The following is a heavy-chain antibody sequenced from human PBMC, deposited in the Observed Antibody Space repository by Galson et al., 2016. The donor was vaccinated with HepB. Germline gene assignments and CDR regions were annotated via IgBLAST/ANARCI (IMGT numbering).Heavy chain of an antibody. J-gene: IGHJ4*02. CDR1: GFTFSSYA. V-gene: IGHV3-23*01. Sequence: SLRLSCAASGFTFSSYAMRWVRQAPGKGLEWVSGISASGGTTYYADSVKGRFTISRDNSKNTLYLQMNNLGDEDTAVYYCTRSSPPMDCFDYWGQGSLVTVSS. CDR2: ISASGGTT. CDR3: TRSSPPMDCFDY.